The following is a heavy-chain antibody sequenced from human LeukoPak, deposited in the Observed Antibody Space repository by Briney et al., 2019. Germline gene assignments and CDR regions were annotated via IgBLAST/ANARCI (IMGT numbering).Heavy chain of an antibody. CDR3: TKDSYDVGYYFDS. V-gene: IGHV4-34*01. D-gene: IGHD5-18*01. CDR1: GGSLSGYY. J-gene: IGHJ4*02. CDR2: INHDGST. Sequence: SETLSLTCAVYGGSLSGYYWTWIRQSPGRGLEWIGEINHDGSTTYNPSLKSRVTMSLDTSKNQFSLRVNTVTAADTAVYYCTKDSYDVGYYFDSWGQGTLVTVSS.